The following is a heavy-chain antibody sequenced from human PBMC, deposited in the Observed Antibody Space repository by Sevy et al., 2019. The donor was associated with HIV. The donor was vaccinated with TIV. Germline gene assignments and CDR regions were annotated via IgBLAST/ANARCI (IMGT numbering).Heavy chain of an antibody. D-gene: IGHD6-13*01. CDR1: GGSISSYY. CDR2: IYYRGST. CDR3: ARERQLVLDY. J-gene: IGHJ4*02. V-gene: IGHV4-59*01. Sequence: SETLSLTCTVSGGSISSYYWSWIRQPPGKGLEWIGYIYYRGSTNYNPSLTSRVTISVDTSKNQFSLKLSSVTAADTAVYYCARERQLVLDYWGQGTLVTVSS.